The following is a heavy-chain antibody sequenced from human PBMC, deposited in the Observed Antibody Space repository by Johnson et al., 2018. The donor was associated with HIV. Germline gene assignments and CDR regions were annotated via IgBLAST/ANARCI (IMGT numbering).Heavy chain of an antibody. J-gene: IGHJ3*02. CDR2: ISFDGSNE. V-gene: IGHV3-30*04. CDR1: GFTFSSYV. Sequence: VESGGGVVQPGRSLRLSCAASGFTFSSYVMHWVRQAPGKGLEGVAVISFDGSNEYYADSVKDRFTISRDNSKNTLFLQMNGLKTEDTAVYYCTVHSGERTDHDAFDIWGQGTMVTVSS. CDR3: TVHSGERTDHDAFDI. D-gene: IGHD1-26*01.